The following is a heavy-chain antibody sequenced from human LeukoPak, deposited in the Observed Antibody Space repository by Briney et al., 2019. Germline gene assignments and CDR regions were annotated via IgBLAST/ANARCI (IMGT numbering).Heavy chain of an antibody. CDR2: ININGHYI. J-gene: IGHJ2*01. V-gene: IGHV3-21*01. CDR1: GFSFDTYS. Sequence: PGGSLRLSCIASGFSFDTYSFNWLRQAPGKGLEWVSSININGHYIYYADSVKGRFTVSRDNAKNSLYLQMNSLRAGDTAVYYCARAGYSSTWYSRYFDLWGRGTLVTVSS. CDR3: ARAGYSSTWYSRYFDL. D-gene: IGHD6-13*01.